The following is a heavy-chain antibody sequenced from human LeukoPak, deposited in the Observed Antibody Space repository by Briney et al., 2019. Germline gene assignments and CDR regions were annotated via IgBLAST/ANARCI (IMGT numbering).Heavy chain of an antibody. D-gene: IGHD4-17*01. CDR3: ARERMTTPLPIVAFDI. Sequence: ASVKVSCKASGYTFTGYYMQWVRQAPGQGLEWMGRINPNSGGTNYAQKFQGRVTMTRDTSISTAYMELSRLRSDDTAVYYCARERMTTPLPIVAFDIWGQGTMVTVSS. CDR1: GYTFTGYY. CDR2: INPNSGGT. J-gene: IGHJ3*02. V-gene: IGHV1-2*06.